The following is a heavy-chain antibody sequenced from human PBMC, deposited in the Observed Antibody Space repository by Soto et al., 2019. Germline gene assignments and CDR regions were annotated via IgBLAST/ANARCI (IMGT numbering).Heavy chain of an antibody. Sequence: SGTLSLTSSVSGASVSSGVYSLNWIRQPPGKGLEWIGYIYHSGSTYYNPSLKRRVTISVDKSKNQFSLKLSSVPAADTAVYYCARHVSTGRYYEAFDIWGQGTMVTVSS. J-gene: IGHJ3*02. CDR2: IYHSGST. D-gene: IGHD1-26*01. V-gene: IGHV4-30-2*01. CDR3: ARHVSTGRYYEAFDI. CDR1: GASVSSGVYS.